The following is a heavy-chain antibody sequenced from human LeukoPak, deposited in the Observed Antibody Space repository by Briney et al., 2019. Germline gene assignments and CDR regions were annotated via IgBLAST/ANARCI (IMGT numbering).Heavy chain of an antibody. J-gene: IGHJ4*02. V-gene: IGHV3-33*01. CDR3: VRETCAGSTCYQLDS. CDR2: IWYDGSNK. Sequence: GRSLRLSCAASGFTFSNYGMHWVRQAPGKGLEWVAVIWYDGSNKYYADSVKGRFTISRENAKNSVYLQMNSLRAGDTAVYYCVRETCAGSTCYQLDSWGQGTLVTVSS. CDR1: GFTFSNYG. D-gene: IGHD2-15*01.